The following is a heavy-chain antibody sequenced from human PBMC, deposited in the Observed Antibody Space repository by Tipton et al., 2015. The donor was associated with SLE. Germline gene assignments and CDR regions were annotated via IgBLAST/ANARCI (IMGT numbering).Heavy chain of an antibody. J-gene: IGHJ1*01. D-gene: IGHD3-10*01. CDR2: IYYSGST. CDR3: ARVRGXXYFQH. CDR1: GGSIXSYY. Sequence: TLSLTCTVXGGSIXSYYXXXIRXPXXXGLEXIGYIYYSGSTNYNPSLKGRVTISVDTSNNQFSLKLSSVTAADTAVYYCARVRGXXYFQHXG. V-gene: IGHV4-59*01.